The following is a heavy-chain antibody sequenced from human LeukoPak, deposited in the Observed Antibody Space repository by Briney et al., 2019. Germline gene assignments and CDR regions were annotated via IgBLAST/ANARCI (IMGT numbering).Heavy chain of an antibody. V-gene: IGHV3-23*01. CDR2: ISGGGST. J-gene: IGHJ4*02. Sequence: PGGSLRLSCAASGFTFSTYAMSWVRQAPGKGLEWVSAISGGGSTYYADSVKGRFTISRDNSKNTLYLQMNSLRAEDTAVYYCAKDQTRINTAFDYWGQGALVTVSS. D-gene: IGHD2/OR15-2a*01. CDR3: AKDQTRINTAFDY. CDR1: GFTFSTYA.